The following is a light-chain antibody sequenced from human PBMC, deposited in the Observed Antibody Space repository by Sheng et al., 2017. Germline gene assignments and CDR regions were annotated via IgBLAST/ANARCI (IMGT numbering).Light chain of an antibody. V-gene: IGKV3-20*01. CDR1: QSVAISF. CDR2: GAS. J-gene: IGKJ2*01. CDR3: QQYNSFSYT. Sequence: VLTQSPGTLSLSPGERATLSCRASQSVAISFLAWYQQRPGQAPRLLIYGASSRAPGIPARFSASGFGTDFTLTISSLQPEDSATYYCQQYNSFSYTFGQGTKVEIK.